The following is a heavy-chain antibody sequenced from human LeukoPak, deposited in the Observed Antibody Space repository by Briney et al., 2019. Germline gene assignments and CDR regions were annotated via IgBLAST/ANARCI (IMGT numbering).Heavy chain of an antibody. CDR3: ARDEGVVTSPQFDY. Sequence: PGGSLRLSCAASGFTFSSYAMHWVRQAPGKGLEWVAVISYDGSNKYYADSVKGRFTISRDNSKNTLYLQMNSLRAEDTAVYYCARDEGVVTSPQFDYWGQGTLVTVSS. J-gene: IGHJ4*02. CDR1: GFTFSSYA. V-gene: IGHV3-30*04. D-gene: IGHD2-21*02. CDR2: ISYDGSNK.